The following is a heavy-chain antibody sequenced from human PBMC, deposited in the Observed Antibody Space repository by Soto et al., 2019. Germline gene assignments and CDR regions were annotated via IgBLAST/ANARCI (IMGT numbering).Heavy chain of an antibody. J-gene: IGHJ5*02. CDR1: GFTFSSYS. D-gene: IGHD6-13*01. CDR3: ATAPPGIAAAGPLGFDP. V-gene: IGHV3-48*01. CDR2: ISSSSSTI. Sequence: GGSLRLSCAASGFTFSSYSMNWVRQAPGKGLEWVSYISSSSSTIYYADSVKGRFTISRDNAKNSLYLQMNSLRAEDTTVYYCATAPPGIAAAGPLGFDPWGQGTLVTVSS.